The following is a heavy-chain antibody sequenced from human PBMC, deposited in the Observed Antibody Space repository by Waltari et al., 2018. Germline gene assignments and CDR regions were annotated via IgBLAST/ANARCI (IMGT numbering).Heavy chain of an antibody. D-gene: IGHD6-13*01. Sequence: QVQLVQSGAEVKKPGASVKVSCKVSGYTLTELSMHWVRQAPGQGLEWMGGFDPEDGETIYAQKFQGRVTMTEDTSTDTAYMELSSLRSEDTAVYYCARVGQQLVGEISYYYGMDVWGQGTTVTVSS. J-gene: IGHJ6*02. CDR2: FDPEDGET. CDR3: ARVGQQLVGEISYYYGMDV. CDR1: GYTLTELS. V-gene: IGHV1-24*01.